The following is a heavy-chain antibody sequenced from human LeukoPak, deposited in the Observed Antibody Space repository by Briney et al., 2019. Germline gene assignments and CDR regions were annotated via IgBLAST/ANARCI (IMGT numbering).Heavy chain of an antibody. CDR1: GYTFTSYY. Sequence: ASVKVSCKASGYTFTSYYMHWVRQAPGQGLEWMGIINPSGGSTSYAQKFQGRVTMTRDTSTSTVYMELSSLRSEDTAVYYCARGTGIAVAGIHGFDYWGQGTLVTVSS. J-gene: IGHJ4*02. D-gene: IGHD6-19*01. CDR2: INPSGGST. CDR3: ARGTGIAVAGIHGFDY. V-gene: IGHV1-46*01.